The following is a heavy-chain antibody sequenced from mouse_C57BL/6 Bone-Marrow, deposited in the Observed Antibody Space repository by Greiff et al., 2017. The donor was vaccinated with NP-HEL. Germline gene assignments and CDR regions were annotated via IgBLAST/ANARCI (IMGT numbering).Heavy chain of an antibody. Sequence: VQLQQSGPELVKPGASVKISCKASGYTFTDYYMNWVKQSHGKSLEWIGDINPNNGGTSYNQKFKGKATLTVDKSSSTAYMQLRSLTSEDSAVYYCARENYYDDDGAMDYWGQGTSVTGSA. CDR3: ARENYYDDDGAMDY. J-gene: IGHJ4*01. CDR1: GYTFTDYY. CDR2: INPNNGGT. D-gene: IGHD2-4*01. V-gene: IGHV1-26*01.